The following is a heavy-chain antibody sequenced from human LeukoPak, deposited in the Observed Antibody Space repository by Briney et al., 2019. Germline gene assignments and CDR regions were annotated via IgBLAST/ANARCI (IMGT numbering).Heavy chain of an antibody. D-gene: IGHD1/OR15-1a*01. CDR1: GGSISSSSYY. CDR3: ARIWNKYYYYYYMDV. V-gene: IGHV4-39*07. Sequence: SETLSLTCTVSGGSISSSSYYWGWIRQPPGKGLEWIGSIYYSGSTYYNPSLKSRVTISVDTSKNQFSLKLSSVTAADTAVYYCARIWNKYYYYYYMDVWGKGTTVTVSS. CDR2: IYYSGST. J-gene: IGHJ6*03.